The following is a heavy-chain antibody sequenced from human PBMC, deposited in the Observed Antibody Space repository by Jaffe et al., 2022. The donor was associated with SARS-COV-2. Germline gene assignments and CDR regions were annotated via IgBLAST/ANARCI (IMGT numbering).Heavy chain of an antibody. J-gene: IGHJ5*02. D-gene: IGHD3-10*02. CDR2: ISAYNGNT. V-gene: IGHV1-18*01. Sequence: QVQLVQSGAEVKKPGASVKVSCKASGYTFTSYGISWVRQAPGQGLEWMGWISAYNGNTNYAQKLQGRVTMTTDTSTSTAYMELRSLRSDDTAVYYCARDAAPAVRGVIGGWFDPWGQGTLVTVSS. CDR3: ARDAAPAVRGVIGGWFDP. CDR1: GYTFTSYG.